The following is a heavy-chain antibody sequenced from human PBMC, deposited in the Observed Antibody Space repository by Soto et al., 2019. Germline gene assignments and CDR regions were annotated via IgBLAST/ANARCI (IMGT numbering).Heavy chain of an antibody. D-gene: IGHD3-10*01. Sequence: PSETLSLTCTVSGGSISSGGYYWSWIRQHPGKGLEWIGSIYYSGSTYYNPSLKSRVTISVDTSKNQFSLKLSSVTAADTAVYYCARVLPLYYYGMDVWGQGTTVTVSS. V-gene: IGHV4-39*01. CDR2: IYYSGST. CDR1: GGSISSGGYY. J-gene: IGHJ6*02. CDR3: ARVLPLYYYGMDV.